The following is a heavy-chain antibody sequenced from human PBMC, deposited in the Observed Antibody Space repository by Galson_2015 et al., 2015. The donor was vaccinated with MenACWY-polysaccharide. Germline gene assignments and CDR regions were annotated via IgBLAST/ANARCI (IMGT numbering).Heavy chain of an antibody. CDR3: ARDFLSTVTTRPGY. D-gene: IGHD4-17*01. CDR2: ISVYNGNT. J-gene: IGHJ4*02. CDR1: GYTFTSYG. Sequence: SVKVSCKASGYTFTSYGISWVRRAPGQGLEWMGWISVYNGNTKYAQNLQGRVTMTTDTSTSTAYMELRSLRSDDTAVYYCARDFLSTVTTRPGYWGQGTLVTVSS. V-gene: IGHV1-18*01.